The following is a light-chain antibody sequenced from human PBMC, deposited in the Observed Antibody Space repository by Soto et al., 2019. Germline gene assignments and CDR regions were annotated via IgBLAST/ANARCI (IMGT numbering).Light chain of an antibody. J-gene: IGKJ1*01. CDR1: QSVSGN. CDR2: DAS. V-gene: IGKV3-15*01. Sequence: EIVMTQSPATLSVSPGERATLSCRASQSVSGNLAWYQQKPGQAPRLLIYDASTRATGIPARFSGSGSGTEFTLTINSLQSEDFAVYYCQQYNNWPPWTFGQGTKVGIK. CDR3: QQYNNWPPWT.